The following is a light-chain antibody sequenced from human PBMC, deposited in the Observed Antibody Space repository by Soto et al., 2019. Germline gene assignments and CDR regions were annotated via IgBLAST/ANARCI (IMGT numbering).Light chain of an antibody. CDR3: QQSYSTPLT. J-gene: IGKJ4*01. Sequence: DIQMTQSPSSLSASVGDRVTITCRASQSVSSYLNWYQHRPGKAPNLLIYAASSLQSGVPSRFSGSGSGTDFTFTISTLQPEDFATYYCQQSYSTPLTFGGGTKVEIK. CDR1: QSVSSY. V-gene: IGKV1-39*01. CDR2: AAS.